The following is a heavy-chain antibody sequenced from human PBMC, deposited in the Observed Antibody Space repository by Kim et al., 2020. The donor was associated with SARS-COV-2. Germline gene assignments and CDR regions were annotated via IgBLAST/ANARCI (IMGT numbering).Heavy chain of an antibody. CDR3: TRGAIVGTRAPDY. J-gene: IGHJ4*02. CDR2: ISSSGGGT. V-gene: IGHV3-23*01. D-gene: IGHD1-26*01. Sequence: GGSLRLSCAASGFTFSSYAMGWVRQAPGRGLEWVSAISSSGGGTYYADSVKGRFTISRDNSRNTLDLQMNSLRAEDTAFYYCTRGAIVGTRAPDYWGQGTLVTVSS. CDR1: GFTFSSYA.